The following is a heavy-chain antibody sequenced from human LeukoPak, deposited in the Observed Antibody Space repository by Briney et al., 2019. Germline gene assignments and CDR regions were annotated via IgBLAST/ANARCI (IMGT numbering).Heavy chain of an antibody. J-gene: IGHJ4*02. CDR1: GGTFSSYS. CDR2: IIPIFGTA. Sequence: EASVKLSCKASGGTFSSYSISWVRQAPGQGLEWMGGIIPIFGTANYAQKFQGRVTITADESTSTAYMELSSLRSEDTAVYYCARGTIEGIDYWGQGTLVTVSS. D-gene: IGHD3-3*01. CDR3: ARGTIEGIDY. V-gene: IGHV1-69*13.